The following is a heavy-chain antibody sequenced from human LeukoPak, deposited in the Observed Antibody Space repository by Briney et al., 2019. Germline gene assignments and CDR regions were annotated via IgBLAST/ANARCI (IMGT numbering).Heavy chain of an antibody. CDR1: GGSISSGTYY. Sequence: SETLSLTCTVSGGSISSGTYYWGWIPQPPGKGLEWIGSIFYSGSTYYNPSLKSRVTISVDTSNNQFSRGLTSVTSADTAVYYCARRLYSPASFDIWGQGTMVTVSS. J-gene: IGHJ3*02. D-gene: IGHD5-12*01. CDR2: IFYSGST. CDR3: ARRLYSPASFDI. V-gene: IGHV4-39*01.